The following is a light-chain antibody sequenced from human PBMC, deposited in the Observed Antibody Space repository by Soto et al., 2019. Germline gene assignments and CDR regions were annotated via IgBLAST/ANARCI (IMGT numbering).Light chain of an antibody. CDR3: QQRSNWPRTT. CDR1: QSVTWY. J-gene: IGKJ5*01. V-gene: IGKV3-11*01. CDR2: DAT. Sequence: EIVLTQSPATLSLSPGERATLSCRASQSVTWYLAWYQQKPGQAPRLLIYDATNRATGIPARFSGSGSGTDFTLTISSLEPEDFAVYYCQQRSNWPRTTFGQGTRLEIK.